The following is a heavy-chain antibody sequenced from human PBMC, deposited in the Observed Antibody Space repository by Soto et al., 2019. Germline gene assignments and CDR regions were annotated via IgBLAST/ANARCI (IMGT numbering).Heavy chain of an antibody. D-gene: IGHD3-22*01. V-gene: IGHV4-34*01. CDR3: AREMHDRGGSSFDS. J-gene: IGHJ4*02. CDR2: INHSGST. CDR1: GGSFSGYY. Sequence: SETLSLTCAVYGGSFSGYYWSWIRQPPGKGLEWIGEINHSGSTNYNPSLKSRVTVSMDRSKNLLTLQLRSVTAADTALYYCAREMHDRGGSSFDSWGQGIQVTVSS.